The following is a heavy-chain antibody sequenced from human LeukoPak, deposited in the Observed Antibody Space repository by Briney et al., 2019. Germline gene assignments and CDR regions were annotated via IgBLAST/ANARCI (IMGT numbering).Heavy chain of an antibody. Sequence: SQTLSLTCTVSGGSISSGSYYWSWIRQPAGKGLEWIGRIYTSGSTNYNPSLKSRVTISVDTSKNQFSLKLSSVTAADTAVYYCARERAAGTDYWGQGTLVTVSS. V-gene: IGHV4-61*02. J-gene: IGHJ4*02. D-gene: IGHD6-13*01. CDR2: IYTSGST. CDR1: GGSISSGSYY. CDR3: ARERAAGTDY.